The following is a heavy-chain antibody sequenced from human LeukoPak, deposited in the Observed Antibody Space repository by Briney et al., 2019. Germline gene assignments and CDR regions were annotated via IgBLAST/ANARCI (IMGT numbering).Heavy chain of an antibody. CDR2: ISTSGSTR. CDR3: ARGDGGYYYGMDV. J-gene: IGHJ6*04. D-gene: IGHD4-23*01. V-gene: IGHV3-48*03. CDR1: GFTFNSYE. Sequence: GGSLRLSCAASGFTFNSYEMNWVRQAPGKGLEWISYISTSGSTRYYADSVKGRFTISRDNTENSLYLQMNSLRAEDTAVYYCARGDGGYYYGMDVRGKGTTVTVSS.